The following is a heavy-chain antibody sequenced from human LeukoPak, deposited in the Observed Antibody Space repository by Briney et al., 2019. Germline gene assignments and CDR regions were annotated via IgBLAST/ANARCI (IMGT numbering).Heavy chain of an antibody. CDR1: GGTISSYA. J-gene: IGHJ3*02. Sequence: SVKVSCKASGGTISSYAISWVRQAPGQGLEWMGRIIPILGIANYAQKFQGRVTITADKSTSTAYMELSSLRSEDTAVYYCARPEPLYGDHAFDIWGQGTMVTVSS. D-gene: IGHD4-17*01. V-gene: IGHV1-69*04. CDR2: IIPILGIA. CDR3: ARPEPLYGDHAFDI.